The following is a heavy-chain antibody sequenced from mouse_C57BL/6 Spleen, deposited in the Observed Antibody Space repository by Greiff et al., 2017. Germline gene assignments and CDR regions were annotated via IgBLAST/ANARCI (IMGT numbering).Heavy chain of an antibody. J-gene: IGHJ2*01. Sequence: EVKVVESGGGLVQPGGSLSLSCAASGFTFTDYYMSWVRQPPGKALEWLGFIRNKANGYTTEYSASVKGRFTISRDNSQSILYLQMNALRAEDSATYYCARYIYYGSSHYFDYWGQGTTLTVSS. D-gene: IGHD1-1*01. CDR3: ARYIYYGSSHYFDY. CDR1: GFTFTDYY. V-gene: IGHV7-3*01. CDR2: IRNKANGYTT.